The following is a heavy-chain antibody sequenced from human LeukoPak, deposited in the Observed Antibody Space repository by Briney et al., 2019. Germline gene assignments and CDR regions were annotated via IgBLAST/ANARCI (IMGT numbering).Heavy chain of an antibody. CDR2: IYSGGTT. Sequence: GGSLRLSCAASEFTVSTNYMNWVRQAPGKGLEWASAIYSGGTTYYADSVRGRFTISRDTSKNTLYLQMNSLRAEDTAVYYCARDKFRGYFDYWGQGTLVTVSS. D-gene: IGHD3-10*01. J-gene: IGHJ4*02. CDR3: ARDKFRGYFDY. CDR1: EFTVSTNY. V-gene: IGHV3-66*01.